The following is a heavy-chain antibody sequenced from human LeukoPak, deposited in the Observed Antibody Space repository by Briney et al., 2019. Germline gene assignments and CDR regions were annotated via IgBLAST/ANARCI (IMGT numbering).Heavy chain of an antibody. CDR3: ARASTYYYGSGSYKYFDY. J-gene: IGHJ4*02. D-gene: IGHD3-10*01. V-gene: IGHV4-59*01. CDR1: GGSFSGYY. CDR2: IYYSGST. Sequence: PSETLSLTCAVYGGSFSGYYWSWIRQPPGKGLEWIGYIYYSGSTNYNPSLKSRVTISVDTSKNQFSLKLSSVTAADTAVYYCARASTYYYGSGSYKYFDYWGQGTLVTVSS.